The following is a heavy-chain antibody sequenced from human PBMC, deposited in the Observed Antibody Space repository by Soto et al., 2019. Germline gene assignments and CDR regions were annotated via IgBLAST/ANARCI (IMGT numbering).Heavy chain of an antibody. D-gene: IGHD2-2*01. V-gene: IGHV3-23*01. CDR3: ATSSSRAHYYGMDV. CDR2: VSARGGDT. J-gene: IGHJ6*04. CDR1: GFTFSNYG. Sequence: PGGSLRLSCAASGFTFSNYGMNWVRQAPGKGLEWVAGVSARGGDTSYADSVKGRFTISRDNSKDTLYLQMNSLRAEDTAVYYCATSSSRAHYYGMDVWGNGTTVTVS.